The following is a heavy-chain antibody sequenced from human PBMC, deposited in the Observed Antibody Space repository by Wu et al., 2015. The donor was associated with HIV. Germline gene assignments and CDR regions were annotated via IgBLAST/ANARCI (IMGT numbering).Heavy chain of an antibody. CDR3: ARWSTLNYYDSTGYLN. CDR1: GGTFSSYD. V-gene: IGHV1-69*05. D-gene: IGHD3-22*01. Sequence: QVQLVQSGAEVKKPGSSVKVSCKASGGTFSSYDINWVRQATGQGLEWMGWMNPNSGSAVSAQKFQGRVTITTDETTSTAYMELSSLRSEDTAVYYCARWSTLNYYDSTGYLNWGQGTLVTVSS. CDR2: MNPNSGSA. J-gene: IGHJ4*02.